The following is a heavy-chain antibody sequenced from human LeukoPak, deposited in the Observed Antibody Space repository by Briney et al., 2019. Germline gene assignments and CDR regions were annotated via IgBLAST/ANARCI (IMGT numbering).Heavy chain of an antibody. V-gene: IGHV1-46*01. J-gene: IGHJ4*02. D-gene: IGHD4-17*01. CDR1: GYTFTTYY. Sequence: ASEKVSCKASGYTFTTYYMHWVRQAPGQGLEWMGVINPNGGSAAYAQNFQGRVTMTRDTSTSTVYMELSSLRSEDTAVYYCARTDNGDLDYWGQGTLVTVSS. CDR2: INPNGGSA. CDR3: ARTDNGDLDY.